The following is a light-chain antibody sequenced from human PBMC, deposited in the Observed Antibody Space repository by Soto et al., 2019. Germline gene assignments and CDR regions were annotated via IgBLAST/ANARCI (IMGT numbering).Light chain of an antibody. CDR1: SSDVGGYNY. CDR2: EVS. Sequence: QSALTQPASVSGSPGQSITISCTGTSSDVGGYNYVSWYQQHPGKAPKLMIYEVSNRPSGVSNRFSGSKSGNTASLPISGPQAEDEADYYCSSYTSSSTWVFGGGTKLTVL. CDR3: SSYTSSSTWV. J-gene: IGLJ3*02. V-gene: IGLV2-14*01.